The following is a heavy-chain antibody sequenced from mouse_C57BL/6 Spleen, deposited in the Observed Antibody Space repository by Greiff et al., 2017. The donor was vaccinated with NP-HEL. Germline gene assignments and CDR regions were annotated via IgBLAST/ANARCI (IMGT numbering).Heavy chain of an antibody. CDR2: IDPSDSYT. J-gene: IGHJ4*01. V-gene: IGHV1-50*01. CDR3: ARSGYLYARGY. Sequence: VQLQQSGAELVKPGASVKLSCKASGYTFTSYWMQWVKQRPGQGLEWIGEIDPSDSYTNYNQKFKGKATLTVDTSSSTAYMQLSSLTSEDSAVYYCARSGYLYARGYWGQGTSVTVSS. CDR1: GYTFTSYW. D-gene: IGHD2-2*01.